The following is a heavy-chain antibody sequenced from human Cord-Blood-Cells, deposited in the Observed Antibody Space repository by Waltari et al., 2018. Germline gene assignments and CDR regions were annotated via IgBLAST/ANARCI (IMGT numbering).Heavy chain of an antibody. V-gene: IGHV3-23*01. CDR2: ISGSGGST. J-gene: IGHJ3*02. D-gene: IGHD3-22*01. CDR1: GFTFSSYA. CDR3: AKEGGFGTMIVVANDAFDI. Sequence: EVQLLESGGGLVQPGGSLRLSCAASGFTFSSYAMSWVRQAPGKGLEWVSAISGSGGSTYYAYSVKGRFTISRDNSKNTLYLQMNSLRAEDTAVYYCAKEGGFGTMIVVANDAFDIWGQGTMVTVSS.